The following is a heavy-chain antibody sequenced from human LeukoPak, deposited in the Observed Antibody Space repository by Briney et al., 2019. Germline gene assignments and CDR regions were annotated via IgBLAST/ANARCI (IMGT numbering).Heavy chain of an antibody. D-gene: IGHD2/OR15-2a*01. V-gene: IGHV4-34*01. CDR1: GGSISSYY. J-gene: IGHJ5*02. Sequence: PSQTLSLTCTASGGSISSYYWSWIRQPPGKGLEWIGEINHSGSTNYNPSLKSRVTISVDTSKNQFSLKLSSVTAADTAVYYCARLSYGLFDPWGQGTLVTVSS. CDR3: ARLSYGLFDP. CDR2: INHSGST.